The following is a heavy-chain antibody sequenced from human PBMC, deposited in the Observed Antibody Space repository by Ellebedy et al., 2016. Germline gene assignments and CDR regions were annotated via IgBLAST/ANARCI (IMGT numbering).Heavy chain of an antibody. CDR3: AKSHPPPDY. CDR1: GFTFSTYA. J-gene: IGHJ4*02. CDR2: ISGSGAST. V-gene: IGHV3-23*01. Sequence: GESLKISXAASGFTFSTYAMSWVRQAPGKGLEWVSSISGSGASTYYADSVKGRFTISRDNSKNTLYLQMNSLRAEDTAVYYCAKSHPPPDYWGQGTLVTVSS.